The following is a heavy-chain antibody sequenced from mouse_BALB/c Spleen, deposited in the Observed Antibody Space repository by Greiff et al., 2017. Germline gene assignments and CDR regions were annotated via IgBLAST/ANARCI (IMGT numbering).Heavy chain of an antibody. V-gene: IGHV2-9*02. CDR1: GFSLTSYG. Sequence: VMLVESGPGLVAPSQSLSITCTVSGFSLTSYGVHWVRQPPGKGLEWLGVIWAGGSTNYNSALMSRLSISKDNSKSQVFLKMNSLQTDDTAMYYCAREGGWITTEGFDYWGQGTTLTVSS. CDR2: IWAGGST. J-gene: IGHJ2*01. CDR3: AREGGWITTEGFDY. D-gene: IGHD2-4*01.